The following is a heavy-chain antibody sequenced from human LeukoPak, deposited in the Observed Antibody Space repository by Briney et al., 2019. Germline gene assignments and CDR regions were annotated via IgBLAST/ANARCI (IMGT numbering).Heavy chain of an antibody. CDR1: GFPFSSYW. CDR2: IKDDGSEK. Sequence: GGSLRLSCGGSGFPFSSYWMTWVRQAPGKGLEWLANIKDDGSEKYSVDSVKGRFTIPRDNAKNLLYLQMSSLRAEDTAVYYCARARIDYWGQGTLVTVSS. J-gene: IGHJ4*02. D-gene: IGHD1-14*01. V-gene: IGHV3-7*04. CDR3: ARARIDY.